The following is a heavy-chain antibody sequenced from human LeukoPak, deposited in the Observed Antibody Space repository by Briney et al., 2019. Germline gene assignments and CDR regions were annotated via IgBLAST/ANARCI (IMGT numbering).Heavy chain of an antibody. CDR1: GFTVSTYS. V-gene: IGHV3-7*05. CDR2: IKQDGSEK. Sequence: GGSLRLSCAASGFTVSTYSMSWVRQAPGKGLEWVANIKQDGSEKYYADSVKGRFTISRDNAKSSLYLQLNSLRVEDTAVYHCASTQTFDYWGQGALVTVPS. CDR3: ASTQTFDY. J-gene: IGHJ4*02.